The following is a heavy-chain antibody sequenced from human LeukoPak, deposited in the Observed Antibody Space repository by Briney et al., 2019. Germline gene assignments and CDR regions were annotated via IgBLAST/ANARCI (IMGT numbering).Heavy chain of an antibody. CDR2: IIPIFGTA. J-gene: IGHJ4*02. V-gene: IGHV1-69*05. D-gene: IGHD2-2*01. Sequence: SVKVSCKASGGTFSSYAISWVRQAPGQGLEWMGGIIPIFGTANYAQKFQGRVTITTDESTSTAYMELSSPRSEDTAVYYCASSGGCSSTSCPKALFGWGQGTLVTVSS. CDR1: GGTFSSYA. CDR3: ASSGGCSSTSCPKALFG.